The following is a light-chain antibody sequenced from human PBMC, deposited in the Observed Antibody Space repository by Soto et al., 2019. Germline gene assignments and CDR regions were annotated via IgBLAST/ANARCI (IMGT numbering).Light chain of an antibody. CDR2: DAS. J-gene: IGKJ1*01. V-gene: IGKV1-5*01. CDR3: QQYNTYPWT. Sequence: DIQMTQSPSTLSASVGDRVTITCRASQSISSWLAWYQQKPGKAPKLLIYDASTLESGVPSRFSGSGSGTEFTLTISRLQPDDFATYHCQQYNTYPWTFGQGTKVDIK. CDR1: QSISSW.